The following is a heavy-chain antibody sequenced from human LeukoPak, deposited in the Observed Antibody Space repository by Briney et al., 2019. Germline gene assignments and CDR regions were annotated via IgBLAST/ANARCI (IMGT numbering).Heavy chain of an antibody. CDR1: GDSITSAYW. CDR2: ISHSGAT. CDR3: VRGDDYMFDY. V-gene: IGHV4-4*02. D-gene: IGHD4-11*01. J-gene: IGHJ4*02. Sequence: SETLSLTCAVSGDSITSAYWRSWVRQSPGKGLEWIGEISHSGATNHNPSLKSRVTMSVDKSKNQLSLRVNSVTATDAAMYYCVRGDDYMFDYWGQGTLVTVSS.